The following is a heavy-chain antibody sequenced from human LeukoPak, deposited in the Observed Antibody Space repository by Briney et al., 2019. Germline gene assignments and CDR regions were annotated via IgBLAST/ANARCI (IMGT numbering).Heavy chain of an antibody. D-gene: IGHD3-22*01. J-gene: IGHJ4*02. V-gene: IGHV3-9*01. CDR3: AREEWYYYDSSGYYFDY. CDR1: GFTFVDHA. CDR2: ITWSGGTM. Sequence: GRSLRLSCAASGFTFVDHAMHWVRQAPGKGLEWVSGITWSGGTMGYADSVKGRFTISRDNAKNSLYLQMNSLRAEDTAVYYCAREEWYYYDSSGYYFDYWGQGTLVTVSS.